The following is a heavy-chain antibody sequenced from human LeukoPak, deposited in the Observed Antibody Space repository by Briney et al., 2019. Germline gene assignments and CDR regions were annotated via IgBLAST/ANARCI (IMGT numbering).Heavy chain of an antibody. J-gene: IGHJ6*03. CDR3: ARAPLKYYDILTGPKEPYYYYYMDV. D-gene: IGHD3-9*01. Sequence: KPSETLSLTCTVSGGSISSSSYYWGWIRQPPGKGLEWIGSIYYSGSTYYNPSLKSRVTISVDTSKNQFSLKLSSVTAADTAVYYCARAPLKYYDILTGPKEPYYYYYMDVWGKGTTVTVSS. CDR1: GGSISSSSYY. CDR2: IYYSGST. V-gene: IGHV4-39*07.